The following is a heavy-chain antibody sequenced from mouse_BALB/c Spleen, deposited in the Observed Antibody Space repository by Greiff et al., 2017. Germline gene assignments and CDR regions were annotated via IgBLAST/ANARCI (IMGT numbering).Heavy chain of an antibody. J-gene: IGHJ4*01. Sequence: VKLMESGPGLVAPSQSLSITCTVSGFSLTSYGVHWVRQPPGKGLEWLGVIWAGGSTNYNSALMSRLSISKDNSKSQVFLKMNSLQTDDTAMYYCARDRGLKVCWAMDYWGQGTSVTVSS. CDR2: IWAGGST. CDR3: ARDRGLKVCWAMDY. D-gene: IGHD1-3*01. CDR1: GFSLTSYG. V-gene: IGHV2-9*02.